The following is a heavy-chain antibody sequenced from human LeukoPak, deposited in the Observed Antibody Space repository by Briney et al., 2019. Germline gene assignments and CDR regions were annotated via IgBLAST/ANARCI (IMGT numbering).Heavy chain of an antibody. J-gene: IGHJ6*03. CDR1: GFSFSTYG. CDR2: ISSSGSTI. CDR3: ARDHEDYDILTGYYFTYMDV. Sequence: PGGSLRLSCAASGFSFSTYGMGWVRQAPGKGLEWVSYISSSGSTIYYADSVKGRFTISRDNAKNSLYLQMNSLRAEDTAVYYCARDHEDYDILTGYYFTYMDVWGKGTTVTISS. V-gene: IGHV3-48*04. D-gene: IGHD3-9*01.